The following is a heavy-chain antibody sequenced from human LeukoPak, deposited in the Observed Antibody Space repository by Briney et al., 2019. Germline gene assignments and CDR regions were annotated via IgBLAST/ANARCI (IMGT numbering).Heavy chain of an antibody. CDR2: ISSSGSTI. V-gene: IGHV3-11*04. CDR1: GFTFSKYA. J-gene: IGHJ4*02. D-gene: IGHD2-8*01. CDR3: AKDNGGTFDY. Sequence: GGTLRLSCAASGFTFSKYAMGWVRQAPGKGLEWVSYISSSGSTIYYADSVKGRFTISRDNAKNALYLQMNSLRAEDTAVYYCAKDNGGTFDYWGQGTLVTVSS.